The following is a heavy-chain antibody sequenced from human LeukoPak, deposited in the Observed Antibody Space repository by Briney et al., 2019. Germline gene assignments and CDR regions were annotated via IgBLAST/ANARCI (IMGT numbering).Heavy chain of an antibody. Sequence: GGSLRLSCAASGFTFSTYAMSWVRQAPGKGLEWVSTISGSGANTYYADSVRGRFTISRDNSKNTLYLHMNSLRAEDTAVYYCAKERARYTNPYYFDSWGQGTLVTVSS. V-gene: IGHV3-23*01. CDR1: GFTFSTYA. CDR3: AKERARYTNPYYFDS. D-gene: IGHD3-16*02. J-gene: IGHJ4*02. CDR2: ISGSGANT.